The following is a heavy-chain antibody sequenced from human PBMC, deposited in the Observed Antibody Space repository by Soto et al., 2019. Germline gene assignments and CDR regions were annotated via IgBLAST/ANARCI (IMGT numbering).Heavy chain of an antibody. CDR3: ASRPLDYGDYYPFDY. CDR2: IYHSGST. V-gene: IGHV4-30-2*01. CDR1: GGSISSGGYS. D-gene: IGHD4-17*01. J-gene: IGHJ4*02. Sequence: QLQLQESGSGLVKPSQTLSLTCAVSGGSISSGGYSWSWIRQPPGKGLEWIGYIYHSGSTYYNPSLKSRVTYAVDRCQNQFSPKLSAVTAADTAVYYCASRPLDYGDYYPFDYWGQGNLVTVSS.